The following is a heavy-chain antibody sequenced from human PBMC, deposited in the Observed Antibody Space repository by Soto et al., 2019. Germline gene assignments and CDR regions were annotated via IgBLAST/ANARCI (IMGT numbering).Heavy chain of an antibody. CDR3: ARARYGDWHVAL. J-gene: IGHJ2*01. CDR1: GFTFSSYG. CDR2: IWYDGSNK. D-gene: IGHD4-17*01. V-gene: IGHV3-33*01. Sequence: QVQLVESGGGVVQPGRSLRLSCAASGFTFSSYGMHWVRQAPGKGLVWVAVIWYDGSNKYYADSVKGRFTISRDNSKNGLYLEMNSLSAEDTAVYYCARARYGDWHVALWGRGTLVTVSS.